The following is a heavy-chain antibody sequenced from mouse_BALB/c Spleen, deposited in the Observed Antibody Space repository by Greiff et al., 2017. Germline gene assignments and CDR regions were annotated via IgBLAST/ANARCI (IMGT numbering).Heavy chain of an antibody. CDR2: INSNGGST. Sequence: VQLQQSGGGLVQPGGSLKLSCAASGFTFSSYGMSWVRQTPDKRLELVATINSNGGSTYYPDSVKGRFTISRDNAKNTLYLQMSSLKSEDTAMYYCARDPAYLFDYWGQGTTLTVS. V-gene: IGHV5-6-3*01. CDR3: ARDPAYLFDY. CDR1: GFTFSSYG. J-gene: IGHJ2*01. D-gene: IGHD5-5*01.